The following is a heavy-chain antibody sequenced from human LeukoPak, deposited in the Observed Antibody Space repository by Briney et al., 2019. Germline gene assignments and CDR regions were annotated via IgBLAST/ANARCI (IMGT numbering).Heavy chain of an antibody. CDR2: IGGGGSGT. CDR1: GFTFSNYE. J-gene: IGHJ4*02. D-gene: IGHD3-22*01. Sequence: SGGSLRLSCAASGFTFSNYEMNWVRQAPGKGLEWVSYIGGGGSGTSYADSVKGRFTISRDNAKNSLYLQMNSLRAEDTAVYYCAREYYHDSSGYNYWGQGTLVTVSS. CDR3: AREYYHDSSGYNY. V-gene: IGHV3-48*03.